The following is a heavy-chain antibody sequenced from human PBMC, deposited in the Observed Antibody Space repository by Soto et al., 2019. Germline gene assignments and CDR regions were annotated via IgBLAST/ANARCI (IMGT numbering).Heavy chain of an antibody. V-gene: IGHV3-64D*06. D-gene: IGHD5-12*01. CDR1: GFTSSKYA. J-gene: IGHJ4*01. CDR3: VKGNQLLRYYFEF. Sequence: VGSLRLSCSVSGFTSSKYAMHWVRQAPGKGLEYVSGITSDGDSTWHADSVKDRFTISRDNSKNTLFLQMSSLRVEDTAIYFCVKGNQLLRYYFEFWGPGTLVTVSS. CDR2: ITSDGDST.